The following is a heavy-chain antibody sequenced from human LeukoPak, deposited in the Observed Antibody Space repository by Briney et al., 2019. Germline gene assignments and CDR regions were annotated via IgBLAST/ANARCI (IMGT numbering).Heavy chain of an antibody. CDR1: GYTFTGYF. Sequence: ASVKVSCKASGYTFTGYFMHWVRQAPGQGLEWMGRINANSGGTRYAQNFQGRVTMTRDMSISTAYMELSKLRSDDTAVYYCARELPGIVLVVDATIQEDTYYFDSWGQGAPVTVFS. J-gene: IGHJ4*02. CDR3: ARELPGIVLVVDATIQEDTYYFDS. CDR2: INANSGGT. V-gene: IGHV1-2*06. D-gene: IGHD2-15*01.